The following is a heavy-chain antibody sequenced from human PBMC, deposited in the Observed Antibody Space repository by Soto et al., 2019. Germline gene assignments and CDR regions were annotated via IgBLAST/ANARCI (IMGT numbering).Heavy chain of an antibody. J-gene: IGHJ4*02. Sequence: QVQLVESGGGVVQPGKSLRLSCAASGFTFSSYGMQWVRQAPGKGLDWMAVIAHDGSNQYYTDSVNGRFTISRDNSKNTLYLQMDSLRPEDTAVYFCARSRVGSSWYEGDSWRQGTLVTVSS. CDR3: ARSRVGSSWYEGDS. D-gene: IGHD6-13*01. V-gene: IGHV3-30*03. CDR2: IAHDGSNQ. CDR1: GFTFSSYG.